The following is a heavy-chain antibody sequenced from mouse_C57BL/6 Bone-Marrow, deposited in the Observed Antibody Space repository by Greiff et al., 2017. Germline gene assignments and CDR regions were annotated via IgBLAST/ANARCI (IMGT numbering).Heavy chain of an antibody. V-gene: IGHV1-81*01. CDR3: AREGMGLRLYAMDD. J-gene: IGHJ4*01. CDR2: IYPRSGNT. D-gene: IGHD1-1*01. Sequence: QVQLQQSGAELARPGASVKLSCKASGYTFTSYGISWVKQRTGQGLEWIGEIYPRSGNTYYNEKFKGKATLTADKSSSTAYMELRSLTSEDSAVYFCAREGMGLRLYAMDDWGQGTSVTVSS. CDR1: GYTFTSYG.